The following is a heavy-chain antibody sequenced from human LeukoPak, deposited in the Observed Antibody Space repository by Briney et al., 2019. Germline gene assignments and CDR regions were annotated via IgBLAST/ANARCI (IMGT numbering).Heavy chain of an antibody. Sequence: GGSLRLSCAASGFTFSNYWMSWVRQTPGKGLEWVANIKEDGSDKYYVDSLKGRFTISRDNAKDSLYLQMNSLRAEDTAVYYCAKDRTRQAYWGQGTLVTVSS. D-gene: IGHD3-3*01. J-gene: IGHJ4*02. CDR3: AKDRTRQAY. CDR2: IKEDGSDK. V-gene: IGHV3-7*03. CDR1: GFTFSNYW.